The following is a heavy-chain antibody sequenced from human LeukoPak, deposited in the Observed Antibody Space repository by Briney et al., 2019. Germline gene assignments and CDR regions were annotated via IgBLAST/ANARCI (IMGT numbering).Heavy chain of an antibody. CDR3: ARTIAFYYDSSSYMDF. D-gene: IGHD3-22*01. V-gene: IGHV5-51*01. J-gene: IGHJ4*02. CDR1: GYSFTSYW. Sequence: GEPLQTSSKGSGYSFTSYWIGWVRQMPGKRLGWMGIIYPGDSDVRYSPSFQGQVTMSADQTITTAYLQWNSLKASDTAMYFCARTIAFYYDSSSYMDFWGQGTLVTVSS. CDR2: IYPGDSDV.